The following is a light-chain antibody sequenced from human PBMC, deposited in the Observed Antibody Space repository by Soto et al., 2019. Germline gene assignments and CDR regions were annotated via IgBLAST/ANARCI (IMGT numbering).Light chain of an antibody. V-gene: IGLV2-8*01. CDR1: SSDVGGYNY. Sequence: QSVLTQPPSASGSPGQSVAISCTGTSSDVGGYNYVSWYQQHPGKAPKLMIYEVNKRPSGVADRFSGSKSGNTASLTVSGLQAEDEADYYCSSYAGSSNLFGTGTKVTVL. J-gene: IGLJ1*01. CDR3: SSYAGSSNL. CDR2: EVN.